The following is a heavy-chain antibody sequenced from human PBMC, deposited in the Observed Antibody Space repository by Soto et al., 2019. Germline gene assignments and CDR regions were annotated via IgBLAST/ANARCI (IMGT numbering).Heavy chain of an antibody. CDR2: VYPGDSDT. CDR1: GYTFTTYW. Sequence: GESLKISGKGSGYTFTTYWIAWVRQMPGKGLEWMGIVYPGDSDTRYSPSFQGQVNVSADKSFSTAYLQWSSLKASDTAMYYCARGIAAAGTLLGFDPWGQGTLVTVSS. CDR3: ARGIAAAGTLLGFDP. J-gene: IGHJ5*02. D-gene: IGHD6-13*01. V-gene: IGHV5-51*01.